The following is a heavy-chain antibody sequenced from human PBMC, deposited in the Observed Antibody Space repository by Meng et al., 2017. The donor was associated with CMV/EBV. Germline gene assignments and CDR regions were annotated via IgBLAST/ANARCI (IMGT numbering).Heavy chain of an antibody. CDR3: ARDDLRKGIRLRNYYYGMDV. CDR1: GGTFSSHS. CDR2: FIPIFNAP. Sequence: SSVKVSCKSSGGTFSSHSIRWVRQASGQGLEWMGGFIPIFNAPKYAQKFQGRLTVTTDESTSTAYMELRSLRSDDTAVYYCARDDLRKGIRLRNYYYGMDVWGQGTTVTVSS. J-gene: IGHJ6*02. D-gene: IGHD3-3*02. V-gene: IGHV1-69*05.